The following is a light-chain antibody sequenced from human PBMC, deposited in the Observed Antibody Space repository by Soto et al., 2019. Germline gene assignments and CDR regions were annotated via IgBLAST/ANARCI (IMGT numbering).Light chain of an antibody. CDR3: SSYSSSSTLYV. Sequence: QAVVTQPASVSGSPGQSITISCTGTSSDVGGYNYVSWFQQHPGKAPKLMIFEVSDWPSGISNRFSGSKSGNTASLTISGLQAEDEADYYCSSYSSSSTLYVFGTGTKLTVL. CDR2: EVS. V-gene: IGLV2-14*01. J-gene: IGLJ1*01. CDR1: SSDVGGYNY.